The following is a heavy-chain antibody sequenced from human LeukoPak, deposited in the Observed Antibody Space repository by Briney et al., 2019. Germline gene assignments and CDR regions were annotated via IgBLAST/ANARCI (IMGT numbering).Heavy chain of an antibody. D-gene: IGHD3/OR15-3a*01. Sequence: SETLSLTCSVSGVSISSSNSYWGWIRQPPGKGLEWIGSIYYTGNTYYNASLKSQVSISIDTSKNQFSLRLTSVTAADTAVYFCARQTGSGLFILPGGQGTLVTVSS. CDR2: IYYTGNT. CDR3: ARQTGSGLFILP. CDR1: GVSISSSNSY. V-gene: IGHV4-39*01. J-gene: IGHJ4*02.